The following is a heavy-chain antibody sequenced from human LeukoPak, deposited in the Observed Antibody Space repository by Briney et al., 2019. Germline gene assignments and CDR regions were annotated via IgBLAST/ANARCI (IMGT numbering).Heavy chain of an antibody. V-gene: IGHV4-34*01. CDR2: INHSGST. Sequence: SETLSLTCAVYGGSFSGYYWSWIRQPPGKGLEWIGEINHSGSTNYNPSLKSRVTIPVDTSKNQFSLKLSSVTAADTAVYYCARGASVTTSRTYWYFDLWGRGTLVTVSS. J-gene: IGHJ2*01. CDR1: GGSFSGYY. D-gene: IGHD4-17*01. CDR3: ARGASVTTSRTYWYFDL.